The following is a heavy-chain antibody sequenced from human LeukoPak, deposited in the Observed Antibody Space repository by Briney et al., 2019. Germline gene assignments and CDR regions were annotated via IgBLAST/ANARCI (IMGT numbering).Heavy chain of an antibody. CDR2: IYYSGST. Sequence: PSETLSLTCTVSGGSISSGDYYWSWIRQPPGKGLEWIGYIYYSGSTYYNPSLKSRVTISVDTSKNQFSLKLSSVTAADTAVYYCARGSGYDYNLDYWGQGTLVTVSS. V-gene: IGHV4-30-4*01. D-gene: IGHD5-12*01. CDR1: GGSISSGDYY. J-gene: IGHJ4*02. CDR3: ARGSGYDYNLDY.